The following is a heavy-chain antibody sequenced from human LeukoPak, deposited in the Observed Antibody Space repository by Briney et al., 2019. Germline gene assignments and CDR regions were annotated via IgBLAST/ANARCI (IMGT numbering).Heavy chain of an antibody. D-gene: IGHD2-2*01. V-gene: IGHV3-21*01. CDR3: ARGDYCSSTSCSPPDY. Sequence: GGSLRLSCAASGFTFSTYAMSWVRQAPGKGLEWVSSISGSSSYIYYADSVKGRFTISRDNAKNSLYLQMNSLRAEDTAVYYCARGDYCSSTSCSPPDYWGQGTLVIVSS. J-gene: IGHJ4*02. CDR2: ISGSSSYI. CDR1: GFTFSTYA.